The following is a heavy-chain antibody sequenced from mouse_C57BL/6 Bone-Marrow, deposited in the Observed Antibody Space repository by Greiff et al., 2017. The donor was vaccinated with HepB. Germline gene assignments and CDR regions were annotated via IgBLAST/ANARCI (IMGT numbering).Heavy chain of an antibody. D-gene: IGHD3-1*01. CDR1: GYTFTSYW. V-gene: IGHV1-50*01. CDR3: ARSGGFHYAMDY. Sequence: VQLQQPGAELVKPGASVKLSCKASGYTFTSYWMQWVKQRPGQGLEWIGEIDPSDSYTNYNQKFKGKATLTVDTSSSTAYMQLSSLTSEDSAVYYCARSGGFHYAMDYWGQGTSVTVSS. J-gene: IGHJ4*01. CDR2: IDPSDSYT.